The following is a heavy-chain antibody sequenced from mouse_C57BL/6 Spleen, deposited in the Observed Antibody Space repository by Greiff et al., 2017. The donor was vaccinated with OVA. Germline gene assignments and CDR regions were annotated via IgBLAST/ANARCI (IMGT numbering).Heavy chain of an antibody. CDR3: ARDSNWMDY. J-gene: IGHJ4*01. CDR1: GYTFTDYN. Sequence: VQLQQSGPELVKPGASVKIPCKASGYTFTDYNMDWVKQSHGKSLEWIGDINPNNGGTIYNQKFKGKATLTVDTSSSTAYMELRSLTSEDTAVYYCARDSNWMDYWGQGTSVTVSS. CDR2: INPNNGGT. D-gene: IGHD2-5*01. V-gene: IGHV1-18*01.